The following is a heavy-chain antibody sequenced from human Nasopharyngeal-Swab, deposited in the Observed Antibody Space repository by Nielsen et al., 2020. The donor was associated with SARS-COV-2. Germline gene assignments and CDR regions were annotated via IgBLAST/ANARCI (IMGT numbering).Heavy chain of an antibody. J-gene: IGHJ6*02. V-gene: IGHV4-31*03. CDR3: ARVVAASITIFGVVVTAGGMDV. Sequence: LRLSCTVSGGSISSGGYYWSWIRQHPGKGLEWIGYIHYSGRTYYNPSLKSRVTISVDTSKNQFSLKLSSVTAADTAVYYCARVVAASITIFGVVVTAGGMDVWGQGTTVTVSS. CDR2: IHYSGRT. D-gene: IGHD3-3*01. CDR1: GGSISSGGYY.